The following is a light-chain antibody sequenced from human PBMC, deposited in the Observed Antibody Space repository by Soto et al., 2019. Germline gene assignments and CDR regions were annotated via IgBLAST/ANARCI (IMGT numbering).Light chain of an antibody. CDR2: AVS. CDR1: SCDVGGYNY. CDR3: CSYAGYYTLV. Sequence: QSALTQPRSVSGSPGQSVTISCTGTSCDVGGYNYVSWYQQHPGKAPKLIIYAVSGRPSGVPDRFSGSKSGNTASLTISGLQADDEADYYCCSYAGYYTLVFGGGTKLTVL. J-gene: IGLJ2*01. V-gene: IGLV2-11*01.